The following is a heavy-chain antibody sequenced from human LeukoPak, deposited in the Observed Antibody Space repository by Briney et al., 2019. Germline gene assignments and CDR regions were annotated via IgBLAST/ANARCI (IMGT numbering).Heavy chain of an antibody. CDR3: ARAGSGWYYYYMDV. J-gene: IGHJ6*03. Sequence: SETLSLTCTVSGGSISSYYWSWIRQPPGKGLEWIGYIYYGGSTNYNPSLKSRVTISVDTSKNQFSLKLSSVTAADTAVYYCARAGSGWYYYYMDVWGKGTTVTVSS. V-gene: IGHV4-59*01. CDR1: GGSISSYY. D-gene: IGHD6-19*01. CDR2: IYYGGST.